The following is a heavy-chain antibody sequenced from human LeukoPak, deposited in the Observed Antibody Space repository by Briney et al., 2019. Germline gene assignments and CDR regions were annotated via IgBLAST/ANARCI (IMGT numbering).Heavy chain of an antibody. J-gene: IGHJ4*02. CDR3: AKDWYSSGFFPFDY. CDR1: GFTFSSYG. V-gene: IGHV3-23*01. CDR2: ISGSGGST. Sequence: GGSLRLSCAASGFTFSSYGMSWVRQAPGKGLEWVSAISGSGGSTYYADSVKGRFTISRDNSKNTLYLQMNSLRAEDTAVYYCAKDWYSSGFFPFDYWGQGTLATVSS. D-gene: IGHD6-19*01.